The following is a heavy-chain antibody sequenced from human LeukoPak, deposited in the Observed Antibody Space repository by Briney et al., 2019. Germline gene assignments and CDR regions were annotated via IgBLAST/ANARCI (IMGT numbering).Heavy chain of an antibody. Sequence: PSETLSLTCTVSGGSLSSYYGSWVREPPGKGLEWIGYIYYSGSTNYNPSLKSRVTISVDTSKNQFSLKLSSVTAADTAVYYCARASLSSGWYYWGQGTLVTVSS. CDR1: GGSLSSYY. CDR2: IYYSGST. J-gene: IGHJ4*02. D-gene: IGHD6-19*01. V-gene: IGHV4-59*01. CDR3: ARASLSSGWYY.